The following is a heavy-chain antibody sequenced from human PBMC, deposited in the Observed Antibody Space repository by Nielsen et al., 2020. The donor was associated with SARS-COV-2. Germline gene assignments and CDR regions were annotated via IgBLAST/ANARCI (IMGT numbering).Heavy chain of an antibody. CDR2: IWYDGSNK. Sequence: GGSLRLSCAASGFTFSSYGMHWVRQGPGKGLEWVAVIWYDGSNKYYADSVKGRFTISRDNSKNTLYLQMNSLRAEDTAVYYCARVSSGKYGSGNYMDVWGKGTTVTVSS. CDR1: GFTFSSYG. D-gene: IGHD3-10*01. V-gene: IGHV3-33*01. J-gene: IGHJ6*03. CDR3: ARVSSGKYGSGNYMDV.